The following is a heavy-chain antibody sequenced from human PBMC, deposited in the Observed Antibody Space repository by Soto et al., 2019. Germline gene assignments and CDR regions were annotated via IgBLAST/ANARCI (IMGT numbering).Heavy chain of an antibody. CDR2: INAGNGNT. D-gene: IGHD2-15*01. CDR1: VYTFTSYA. Sequence: ASVTVSCKASVYTFTSYAMHWVRQAPGQRLEWMGWINAGNGNTKYSQKFQGRVTITRDTSASTAYMELSSLRSEDTAVYYCARDSGYCSGGSCLGRPRRYFDYWGQGTLVTVS. J-gene: IGHJ4*02. CDR3: ARDSGYCSGGSCLGRPRRYFDY. V-gene: IGHV1-3*01.